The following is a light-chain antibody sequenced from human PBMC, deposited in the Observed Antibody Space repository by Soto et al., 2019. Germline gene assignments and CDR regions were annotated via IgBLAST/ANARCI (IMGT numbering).Light chain of an antibody. CDR1: QSVSSN. J-gene: IGKJ5*01. V-gene: IGKV3-15*01. Sequence: EIVMTQSPATLSVSPGERATLSCRASQSVSSNLAWYQQKPGQAPRLLIYGESTRATGIPARFSGSGSGTEFTLTISSLQSEYFAVYYCQQYNNWPQITFGKGTRLEIK. CDR3: QQYNNWPQIT. CDR2: GES.